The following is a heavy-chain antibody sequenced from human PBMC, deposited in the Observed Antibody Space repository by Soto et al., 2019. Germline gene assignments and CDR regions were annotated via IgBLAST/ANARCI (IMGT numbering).Heavy chain of an antibody. D-gene: IGHD3-22*01. Sequence: QVQLVESGGGVVQPGRSLRLSCAASGFTFSCYVMHWVRQAPGKGVEWVALMSYDGSRRYYAESVKGRFTISRDNSKNTLFLQMNTLRTDDTAIYYCARDSMISGYANWYFDLWGRGTRATVSS. CDR2: MSYDGSRR. CDR1: GFTFSCYV. V-gene: IGHV3-30-3*01. CDR3: ARDSMISGYANWYFDL. J-gene: IGHJ2*01.